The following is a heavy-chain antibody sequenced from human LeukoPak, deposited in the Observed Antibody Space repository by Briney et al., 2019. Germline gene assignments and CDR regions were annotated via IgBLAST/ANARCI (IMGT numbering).Heavy chain of an antibody. CDR3: ARWRKHFFRSDNWFDP. Sequence: PSETLSLTCTVSGGSISSYYWSWIRQPPGKGLEWIGYIYYSGSTNYNPSLKSRVTISVDTSKNQFSLKLSSVTAADTAVYYCARWRKHFFRSDNWFDPWGQGTLVTVSS. J-gene: IGHJ5*02. CDR1: GGSISSYY. CDR2: IYYSGST. V-gene: IGHV4-59*01. D-gene: IGHD2/OR15-2a*01.